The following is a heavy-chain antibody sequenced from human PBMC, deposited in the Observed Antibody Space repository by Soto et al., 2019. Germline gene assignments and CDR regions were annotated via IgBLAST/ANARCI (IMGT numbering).Heavy chain of an antibody. V-gene: IGHV1-18*01. CDR2: ISADNGNT. CDR3: ARAGYSSSWYSFGFDI. Sequence: ASVKVSCKASGYTFTSYGISWVRQAPGQRLEWMGWISADNGNTNYAQKFQGRVTITRDTSTSTAYMELSSLRSEDTAVYYCARAGYSSSWYSFGFDIWGQGTMVTVSS. D-gene: IGHD6-13*01. J-gene: IGHJ3*02. CDR1: GYTFTSYG.